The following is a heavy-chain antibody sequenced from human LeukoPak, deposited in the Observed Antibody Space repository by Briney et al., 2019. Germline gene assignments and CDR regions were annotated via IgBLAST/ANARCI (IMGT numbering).Heavy chain of an antibody. CDR2: INSDGRTT. J-gene: IGHJ4*02. CDR1: GFTFSSYW. D-gene: IGHD6-6*01. CDR3: AGEYSSWFDY. Sequence: QPGGSLTLSCAASGFTFSSYWMHWLRQAPGQGLVWVSRINSDGRTTTYADYVRGRFTISRDNAKNTLYLQMNSLRAEDTAVYYCAGEYSSWFDYWGQGTLVSVSS. V-gene: IGHV3-74*01.